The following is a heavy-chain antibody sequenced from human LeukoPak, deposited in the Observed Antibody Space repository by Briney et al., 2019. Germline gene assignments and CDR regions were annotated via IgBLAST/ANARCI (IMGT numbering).Heavy chain of an antibody. CDR2: ISSSGSVR. Sequence: PGGSLRLSCAASGFIFSDFYMSWIRQAPGKGLEWVSDISSSGSVRYYADSVKGRFTISRDNAKRTLHLQMNSLRAEDTAVYYCARAGAYSSSLSWFDPWGQGTLVTVSS. CDR3: ARAGAYSSSLSWFDP. V-gene: IGHV3-11*01. J-gene: IGHJ5*02. CDR1: GFIFSDFY. D-gene: IGHD6-6*01.